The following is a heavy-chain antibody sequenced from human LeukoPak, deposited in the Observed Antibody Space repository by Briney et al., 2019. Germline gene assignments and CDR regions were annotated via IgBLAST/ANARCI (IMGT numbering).Heavy chain of an antibody. Sequence: GGSLRLSCAASGFTLTTYDMHWVRQATGKGLEWVSSLNRPGDTFYPGSVKGRFTISRESARNSLYLQMSSLRADDTAVYFCARESPTGGSGAFDIWGQGTKVTVSS. D-gene: IGHD7-27*01. V-gene: IGHV3-13*01. CDR3: ARESPTGGSGAFDI. CDR2: LNRPGDT. J-gene: IGHJ3*02. CDR1: GFTLTTYD.